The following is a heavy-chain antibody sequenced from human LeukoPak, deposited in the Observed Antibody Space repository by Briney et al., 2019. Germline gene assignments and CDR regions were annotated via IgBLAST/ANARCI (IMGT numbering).Heavy chain of an antibody. CDR2: ISTYNGNT. Sequence: ASVKVSCKASGYTFTSYGINWVRQASGQGLEWVGWISTYNGNTNSAQKLQGRVTMTTDTSTTTAYMELRSLRSDDTAVYYCARVWVGATYAPGYWGQGTLVTVSS. V-gene: IGHV1-18*01. D-gene: IGHD1-26*01. J-gene: IGHJ4*02. CDR1: GYTFTSYG. CDR3: ARVWVGATYAPGY.